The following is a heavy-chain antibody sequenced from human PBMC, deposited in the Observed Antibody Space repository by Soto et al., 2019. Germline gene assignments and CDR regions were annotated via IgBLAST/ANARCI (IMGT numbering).Heavy chain of an antibody. D-gene: IGHD2-2*01. CDR2: ISGSGGST. Sequence: GESLKISCAASGFTFSSYAMSWVRQAPGKGLEWVSAISGSGGSTYYADSVKGRFTISRDNSKNTLYLQMNSLRAEDTAVYYCAKDPGSECSSTSCYVSFDYWGQGTLVTVSS. CDR3: AKDPGSECSSTSCYVSFDY. V-gene: IGHV3-23*01. CDR1: GFTFSSYA. J-gene: IGHJ4*02.